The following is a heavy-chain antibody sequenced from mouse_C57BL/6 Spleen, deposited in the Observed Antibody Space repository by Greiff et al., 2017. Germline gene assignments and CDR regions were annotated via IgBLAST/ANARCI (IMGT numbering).Heavy chain of an antibody. D-gene: IGHD1-1*01. CDR1: GYTFTSYW. V-gene: IGHV1-61*01. CDR2: IYPSDSET. CDR3: ARRLVVEAMDD. Sequence: QVQLQQPGAELVRPGSSVKLSCKASGYTFTSYWMDWVKQRPGQGLEWIGNIYPSDSETHYNQKFKDKATLTVDKSSSTAYMQLSSLTSEDSAVYYWARRLVVEAMDDGGQGTSVTVSS. J-gene: IGHJ4*01.